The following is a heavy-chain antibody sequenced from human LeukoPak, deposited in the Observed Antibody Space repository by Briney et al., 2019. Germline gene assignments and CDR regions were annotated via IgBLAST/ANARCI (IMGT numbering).Heavy chain of an antibody. V-gene: IGHV3-7*01. Sequence: PGGSLRLSCVASGFTFSSYWMTWVRQAPGKGLEWVANIKTDGSQIYYVDSVKGRFTISRDNAKNSLYLQMNSLRAEDTAVYYCARDTFIAAAGSDYWGQGTLVTVSS. D-gene: IGHD6-13*01. CDR3: ARDTFIAAAGSDY. CDR1: GFTFSSYW. CDR2: IKTDGSQI. J-gene: IGHJ4*02.